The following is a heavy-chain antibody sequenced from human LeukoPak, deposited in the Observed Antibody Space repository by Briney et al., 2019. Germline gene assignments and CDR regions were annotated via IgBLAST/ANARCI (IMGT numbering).Heavy chain of an antibody. V-gene: IGHV3-23*01. CDR3: AKGRALEVVAAFNY. CDR2: ISGSGANT. Sequence: QTGGSLRLSCAASGFTFSNYAMSWVRQAPGRGLEWASTISGSGANTYYADSVKGRFTISRDNSKNTLYLQMNSLRADDTAIYYCAKGRALEVVAAFNYWGQGTVVTASS. CDR1: GFTFSNYA. J-gene: IGHJ4*02. D-gene: IGHD2-15*01.